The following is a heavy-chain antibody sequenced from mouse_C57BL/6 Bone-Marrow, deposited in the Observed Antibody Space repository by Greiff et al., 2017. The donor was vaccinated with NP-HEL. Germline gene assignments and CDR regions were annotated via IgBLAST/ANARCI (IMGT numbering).Heavy chain of an antibody. CDR3: ARSYEDY. V-gene: IGHV1-82*01. D-gene: IGHD1-1*01. CDR1: GYAFSSSW. Sequence: QVQLKESGPELVKPGASVKISCKASGYAFSSSWMNWVKQRPGKGLEWIGRIYPGDGDTNYNGKFKGKATLTADKSSSTAYMQLSSLTSEDSAVYFCARSYEDYWGQGTTLTVSS. J-gene: IGHJ2*01. CDR2: IYPGDGDT.